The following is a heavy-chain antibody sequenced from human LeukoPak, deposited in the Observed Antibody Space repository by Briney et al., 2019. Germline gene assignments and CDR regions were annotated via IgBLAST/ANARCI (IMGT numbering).Heavy chain of an antibody. CDR3: ARVLGIAVAATVDYFDY. Sequence: GGSLRLSCAASGFTFSSYSMNWVRQAPGKGLEWVSSISSSSSYIYYADSVKGRFTISRGNAKNSLYLQMNSLRAEDTAVYYCARVLGIAVAATVDYFDYWGQGTLVTVSS. CDR1: GFTFSSYS. J-gene: IGHJ4*02. D-gene: IGHD6-19*01. CDR2: ISSSSSYI. V-gene: IGHV3-21*01.